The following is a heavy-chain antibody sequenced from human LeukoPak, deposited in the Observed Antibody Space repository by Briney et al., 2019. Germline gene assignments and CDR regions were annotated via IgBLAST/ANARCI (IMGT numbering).Heavy chain of an antibody. Sequence: ASVKVSCKASGYTLTSYGISWVRQAPGQGLEWMGWINPNSGGTNYAQKFQGRVTMTRDTSISTAYMELSRLRSDDTAVYYCATERLGGTKPNYDYWGQGTLVTVSS. CDR1: GYTLTSYG. CDR2: INPNSGGT. V-gene: IGHV1-2*02. D-gene: IGHD1-7*01. CDR3: ATERLGGTKPNYDY. J-gene: IGHJ4*02.